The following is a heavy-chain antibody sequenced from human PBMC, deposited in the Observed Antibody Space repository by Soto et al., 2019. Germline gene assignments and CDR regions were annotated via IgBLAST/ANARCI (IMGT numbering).Heavy chain of an antibody. CDR3: ARDPAELGIGWFDP. J-gene: IGHJ5*02. CDR1: GDSVSSNSAA. CDR2: TYYRSKWYN. Sequence: QSQTLSLTCAISGDSVSSNSAAWNWIRQSPSRGLEWLGRTYYRSKWYNDYAVSVKSRITINPDTSKNQFSLQLNSVTPEDTAVYYCARDPAELGIGWFDPWGQGTLVTVSS. V-gene: IGHV6-1*01. D-gene: IGHD7-27*01.